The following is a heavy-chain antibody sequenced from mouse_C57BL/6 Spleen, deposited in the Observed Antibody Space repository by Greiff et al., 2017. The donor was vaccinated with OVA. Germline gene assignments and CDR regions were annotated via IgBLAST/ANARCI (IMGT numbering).Heavy chain of an antibody. CDR1: GYTFTSYW. J-gene: IGHJ2*01. D-gene: IGHD1-1*01. V-gene: IGHV1-64*01. CDR2: IHPNSGST. CDR3: ARGGTTVPYYFDY. Sequence: QVQLKQPGAELVKPGASVKLSCKASGYTFTSYWMHWVKQRPGQGLEWIGMIHPNSGSTNYNEKFKSKATLTVDKSSSTAYMQLSSLTSEDSAVYYCARGGTTVPYYFDYWGQGTTLTGSS.